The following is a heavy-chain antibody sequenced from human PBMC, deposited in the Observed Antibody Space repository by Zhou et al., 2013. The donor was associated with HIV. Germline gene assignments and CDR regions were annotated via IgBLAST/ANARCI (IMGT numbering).Heavy chain of an antibody. CDR1: GYTFTRHY. D-gene: IGHD2-15*01. CDR3: AREIYCRGGDCLDSDTQDY. J-gene: IGHJ4*02. Sequence: QVQLVQSGAEVKKPGASVKISCKASGYTFTRHYMHWVREAPGQGLEWMGMINPAGGSTTYGQKFQGRVTMTRDTSTSTVYMELSSLRSEDTAVYYCAREIYCRGGDCLDSDTQDYWGQGTLVTVSS. CDR2: INPAGGST. V-gene: IGHV1-46*01.